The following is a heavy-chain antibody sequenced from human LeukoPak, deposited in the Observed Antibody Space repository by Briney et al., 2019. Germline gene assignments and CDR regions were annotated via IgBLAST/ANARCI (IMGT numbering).Heavy chain of an antibody. V-gene: IGHV3-74*03. CDR3: ARVGGGN. CDR2: INEHGIP. J-gene: IGHJ1*01. CDR1: GFTFSSYA. Sequence: QPGGSLRLSCAASGFTFSSYAMHWVRQAPGKGLVWIANINEHGIPMYEDSVKGRFTISRDNARDTLYLQMNSLRVDDTAVYYCARVGGGNWGRGTLVTVSS. D-gene: IGHD3-16*01.